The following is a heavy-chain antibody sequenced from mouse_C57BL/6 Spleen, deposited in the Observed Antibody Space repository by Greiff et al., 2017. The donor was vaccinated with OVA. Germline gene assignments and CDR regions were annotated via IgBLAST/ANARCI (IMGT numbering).Heavy chain of an antibody. J-gene: IGHJ4*01. Sequence: VQLVESGPGLVQPSQSLSITCTVSGFSLTSYGVHWVRQSPGKGLEWLGVIWSGGSTDYNAAFISRLSISKDNSKSQVFFKMNSLQADDTAIYYCARESDYGSSYYAMDYWGQGTSVTVSS. CDR1: GFSLTSYG. D-gene: IGHD1-1*01. CDR3: ARESDYGSSYYAMDY. V-gene: IGHV2-2*01. CDR2: IWSGGST.